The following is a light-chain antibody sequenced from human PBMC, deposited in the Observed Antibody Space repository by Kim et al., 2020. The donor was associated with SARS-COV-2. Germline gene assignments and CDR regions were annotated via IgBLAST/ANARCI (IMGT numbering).Light chain of an antibody. J-gene: IGLJ3*02. CDR1: SIRRQS. V-gene: IGLV3-21*04. CDR3: QVWDDDSDHWV. CDR2: YDR. Sequence: APGQTATIAFGGDSIRRQSDHWYRQMPGQAPVVVIEYDRDRPSGIPERISGSESGNTATLTITSVEAGDEADFDCQVWDDDSDHWVFGGGTQLTVL.